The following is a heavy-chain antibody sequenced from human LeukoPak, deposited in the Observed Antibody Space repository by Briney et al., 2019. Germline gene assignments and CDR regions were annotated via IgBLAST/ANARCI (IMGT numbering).Heavy chain of an antibody. D-gene: IGHD6-13*01. CDR2: IFYSGST. CDR3: ARHASAAGFFDY. CDR1: GGSIGSYY. V-gene: IGHV4-59*08. Sequence: SETLSLTCTVSGGSIGSYYWSWIRQPPGKGLEWIGYIFYSGSTNYNPSLKSRVTISVDTSKNQFSLKLSSVTAADTAVYYCARHASAAGFFDYWGQGTLVTVSS. J-gene: IGHJ4*02.